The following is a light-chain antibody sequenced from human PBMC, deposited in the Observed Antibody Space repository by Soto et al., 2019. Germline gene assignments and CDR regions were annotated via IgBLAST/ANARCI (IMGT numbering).Light chain of an antibody. CDR3: QQYGSSPLT. J-gene: IGKJ1*01. V-gene: IGKV3-20*01. Sequence: EIVLTQSPGTLSLSPGERVTLSCRASQRVTNSYLAWYQQKPGQAPRLLIYGASSRATGIPDRFSGGGSGTDFTLTISTLEPEDLAVYNCQQYGSSPLTFGQGTKVEI. CDR1: QRVTNSY. CDR2: GAS.